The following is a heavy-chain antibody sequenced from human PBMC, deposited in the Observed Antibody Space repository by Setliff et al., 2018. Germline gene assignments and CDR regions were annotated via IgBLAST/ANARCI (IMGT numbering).Heavy chain of an antibody. V-gene: IGHV4-39*01. CDR2: IYYRGDT. J-gene: IGHJ4*02. CDR3: AKRGNWGFLDY. Sequence: SETLSLTCTVSGASLSSGTYYWGWIRQPPGKGLEWIGRIYYRGDTYYNASLKGRLTISVDTAQNQFSLRLTSVTAADTAVYYCAKRGNWGFLDYWGQGAQVTVSS. D-gene: IGHD7-27*01. CDR1: GASLSSGTYY.